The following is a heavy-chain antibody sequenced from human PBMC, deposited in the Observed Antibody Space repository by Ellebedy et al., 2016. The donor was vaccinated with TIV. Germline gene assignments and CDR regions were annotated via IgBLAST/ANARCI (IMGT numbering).Heavy chain of an antibody. V-gene: IGHV4-39*01. Sequence: MPSETLSLTCTVSGGSIISSTSYYWGWIRQPPGKGLEWIGSIYYSGSTYYSPSLKSRVSISVDTSKNQFSLKLNSVTAADTAIYYWARHNRRDWQWLTPFDHWGQGTLVTASS. CDR2: IYYSGST. CDR1: GGSIISSTSYY. D-gene: IGHD6-19*01. CDR3: ARHNRRDWQWLTPFDH. J-gene: IGHJ4*02.